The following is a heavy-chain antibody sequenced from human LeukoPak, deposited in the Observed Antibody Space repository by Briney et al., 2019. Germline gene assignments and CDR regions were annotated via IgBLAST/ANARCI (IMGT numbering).Heavy chain of an antibody. V-gene: IGHV1-2*02. CDR1: GYTFTGYY. J-gene: IGHJ4*02. CDR2: ISPNSGGT. Sequence: ASVKVSCKASGYTFTGYYIHWVRQAPGQGLEWMGWISPNSGGTNSAQKFQGRVSMTRDTSISTAYMELSRLRSDDTAVYYCAREAVAGTRDFDYWGQGTLVTVSS. D-gene: IGHD6-19*01. CDR3: AREAVAGTRDFDY.